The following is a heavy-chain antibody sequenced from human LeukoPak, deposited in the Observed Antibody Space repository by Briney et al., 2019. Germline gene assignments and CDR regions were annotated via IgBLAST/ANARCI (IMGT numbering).Heavy chain of an antibody. J-gene: IGHJ3*02. Sequence: ETLSLTCTVSGGSISSSSLYWDWIRQPPGKGLEWIGTVYYSGSTYYNPSLKSRVTISVDTSKNQSSLKLSSVTAADTALYYCARNASSLGAGAFDIWGQGTMVTVSS. CDR2: VYYSGST. D-gene: IGHD2-2*01. CDR3: ARNASSLGAGAFDI. V-gene: IGHV4-39*01. CDR1: GGSISSSSLY.